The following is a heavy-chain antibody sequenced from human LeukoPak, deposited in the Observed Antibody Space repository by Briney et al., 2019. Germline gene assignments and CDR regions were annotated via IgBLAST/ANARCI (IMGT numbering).Heavy chain of an antibody. CDR3: ARQTPYSSSWTVFDY. J-gene: IGHJ4*02. Sequence: GGSLRLSCAASGFTFSDYYKSWIRQAPGKGLEWVSYISSSGSTIYYADSVKGRFTISRDNAKNSLYLQMNSLRAEDTAVYYCARQTPYSSSWTVFDYWGQGTLVTVSS. CDR2: ISSSGSTI. D-gene: IGHD6-13*01. CDR1: GFTFSDYY. V-gene: IGHV3-11*04.